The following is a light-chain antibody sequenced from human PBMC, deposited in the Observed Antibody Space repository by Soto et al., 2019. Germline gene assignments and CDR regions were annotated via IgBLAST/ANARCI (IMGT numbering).Light chain of an antibody. CDR1: QSVLYSPNSKNY. CDR3: QLYYTTPPA. CDR2: WAS. Sequence: DIVMTQSPDSLAVSLGERATINCKSSQSVLYSPNSKNYLAWFQQKPGQPPKLIIYWASTRESGVPDRFSGSGSGTDFTLTISTLQAEDVAVYYCQLYYTTPPAFGPGTKVDIK. V-gene: IGKV4-1*01. J-gene: IGKJ3*01.